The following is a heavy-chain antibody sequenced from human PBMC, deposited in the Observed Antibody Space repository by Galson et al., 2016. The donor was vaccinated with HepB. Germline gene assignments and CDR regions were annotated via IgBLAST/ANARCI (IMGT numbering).Heavy chain of an antibody. Sequence: SLRLSCAVSGFTFSNYAMSWVRQAPGKGLEWVSSIGGSGGGTYYADSVKGRFTISRDNFRDTLYLHMNSLRAEDTAVYYCAKMPDAVVEPATFDYWGQGTLVTVS. V-gene: IGHV3-23*01. CDR1: GFTFSNYA. D-gene: IGHD2-2*01. J-gene: IGHJ4*02. CDR2: IGGSGGGT. CDR3: AKMPDAVVEPATFDY.